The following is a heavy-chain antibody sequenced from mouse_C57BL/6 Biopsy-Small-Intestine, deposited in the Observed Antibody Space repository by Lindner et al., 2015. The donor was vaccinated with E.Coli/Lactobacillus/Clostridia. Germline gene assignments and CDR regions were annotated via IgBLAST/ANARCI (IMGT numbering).Heavy chain of an antibody. J-gene: IGHJ1*03. CDR2: IYPRSGKT. CDR1: GYTFTSYG. V-gene: IGHV1-81*01. CDR3: ATYTNYAGYFDV. D-gene: IGHD2-5*01. Sequence: VQLQESGAELARPGASVKLSCKASGYTFTSYGISWVKQRTGQGLEWIGEIYPRSGKTYYNEKFKGKATLTADKSSSTAYMELRSLTSEDSAVYFCATYTNYAGYFDVWGTGTTVTVSS.